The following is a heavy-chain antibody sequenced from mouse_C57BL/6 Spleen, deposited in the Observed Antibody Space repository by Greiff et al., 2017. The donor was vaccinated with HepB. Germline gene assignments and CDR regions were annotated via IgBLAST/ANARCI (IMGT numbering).Heavy chain of an antibody. V-gene: IGHV5-16*01. CDR2: INYDGSST. CDR1: GFTFSDYY. Sequence: EVQLVESEGGLVQPGSSMKLSCTASGFTFSDYYMAWVRQVPEKGLEWVANINYDGSSTYYLDSLKSRFIISRDNAKNILYLQMSSLKSEDTATYYCAREKDYWYFDVWGTGTTVTVSS. J-gene: IGHJ1*03. CDR3: AREKDYWYFDV.